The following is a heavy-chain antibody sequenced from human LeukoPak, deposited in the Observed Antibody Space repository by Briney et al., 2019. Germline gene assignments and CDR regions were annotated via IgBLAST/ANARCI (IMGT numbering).Heavy chain of an antibody. J-gene: IGHJ4*02. CDR2: INHSGST. Sequence: SDTLSLTCAVSGGSFSGYYWSWIRQPPGKGLEWIGEINHSGSTNYNPSLKSRVTISVDTSKSQFSLKLNSMTAADTAVYYCARGAQTYYDKAPVDYWGQGTLVTVSS. D-gene: IGHD3-22*01. CDR1: GGSFSGYY. V-gene: IGHV4-34*01. CDR3: ARGAQTYYDKAPVDY.